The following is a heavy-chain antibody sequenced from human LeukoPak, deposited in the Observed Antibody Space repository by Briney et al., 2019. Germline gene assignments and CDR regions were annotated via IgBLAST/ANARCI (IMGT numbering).Heavy chain of an antibody. D-gene: IGHD3-22*01. CDR1: GGSISSYY. J-gene: IGHJ4*02. Sequence: PSETLSLTCTVSGGSISSYYWSWIRQPAGKGLEGIGRIYTSGSTNYNPSLKSRVTMSVDTSKNQFSLKLSSVTAADTAVYYCARSSPYSSSGPRPFDYWGQGTLVTVSS. CDR3: ARSSPYSSSGPRPFDY. CDR2: IYTSGST. V-gene: IGHV4-4*07.